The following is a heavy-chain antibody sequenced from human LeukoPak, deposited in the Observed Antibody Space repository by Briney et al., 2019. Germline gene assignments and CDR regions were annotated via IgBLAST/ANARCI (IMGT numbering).Heavy chain of an antibody. D-gene: IGHD6-19*01. Sequence: GASVKVSCKASGGTFSSYAISWVRQAPGQGLEWMGGIITIFGTANYAQKFQGRVTITADESTSTAYMELSSLRSEDTAVYYCARGIAVAYNWFGPWGQGTLVTVSS. CDR1: GGTFSSYA. J-gene: IGHJ5*02. CDR3: ARGIAVAYNWFGP. CDR2: IITIFGTA. V-gene: IGHV1-69*13.